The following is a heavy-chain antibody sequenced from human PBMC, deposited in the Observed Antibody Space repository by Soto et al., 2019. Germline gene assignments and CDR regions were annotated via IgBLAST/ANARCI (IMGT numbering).Heavy chain of an antibody. V-gene: IGHV1-58*02. D-gene: IGHD3-9*01. CDR1: GFTFTSSA. Sequence: SVKVSCKASGFTFTSSAMQWVRQARGQRLEWIGWIVVGSGNTNYAQKFQERVTITRDMSTSTAYMELSSLRSEDTAVYYCAAHLYYDILTGYSSPYGMDVWGQGTTVTVSS. J-gene: IGHJ6*02. CDR3: AAHLYYDILTGYSSPYGMDV. CDR2: IVVGSGNT.